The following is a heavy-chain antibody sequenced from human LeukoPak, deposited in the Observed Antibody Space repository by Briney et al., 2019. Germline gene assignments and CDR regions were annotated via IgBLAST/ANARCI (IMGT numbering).Heavy chain of an antibody. CDR3: ARPLEQWGNLDY. Sequence: GGSLRLSCAASGFTFSSYWMSWVRQAPGKGLEWVANIKQDGSDKYYVDSVKGRFTISRDNAKNSLYLQMNSLRGEDTAMYYCARPLEQWGNLDYWGQGTLVTVSS. CDR2: IKQDGSDK. CDR1: GFTFSSYW. D-gene: IGHD6-19*01. V-gene: IGHV3-7*01. J-gene: IGHJ4*02.